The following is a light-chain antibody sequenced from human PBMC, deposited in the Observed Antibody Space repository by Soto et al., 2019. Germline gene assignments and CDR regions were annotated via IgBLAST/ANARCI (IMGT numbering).Light chain of an antibody. V-gene: IGKV3-20*01. Sequence: PGERATLSCRASQSVTSNYLAWYQQKPGQAPRLIIYDASNRATGTPDRFLGRGSGTDFTLIISRLEPEDFAVYYCQQYADSPITFGQGTRLEIK. J-gene: IGKJ5*01. CDR3: QQYADSPIT. CDR2: DAS. CDR1: QSVTSNY.